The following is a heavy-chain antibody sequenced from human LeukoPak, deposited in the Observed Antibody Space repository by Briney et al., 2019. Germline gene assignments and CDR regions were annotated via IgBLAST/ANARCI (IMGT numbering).Heavy chain of an antibody. J-gene: IGHJ4*02. D-gene: IGHD2-8*01. CDR1: GGSISSSSYY. CDR3: ARRPVYASDLDY. V-gene: IGHV4-39*01. CDR2: IYYSGST. Sequence: SETLSLTCIVSGGSISSSSYYWGWIRQPPGKGLEWIGSIYYSGSTYYNPSLKSRVTISVDTSKDQFSLKLSSVTAADTAVYYCARRPVYASDLDYWGQGTLVTVSS.